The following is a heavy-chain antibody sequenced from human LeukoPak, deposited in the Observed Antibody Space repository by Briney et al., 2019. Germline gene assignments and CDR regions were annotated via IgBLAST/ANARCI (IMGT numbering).Heavy chain of an antibody. CDR2: INPNRGGT. CDR3: AIGFWSGYYFDY. J-gene: IGHJ4*02. V-gene: IGHV1-2*02. Sequence: ASVKVSCKASGYTFTGYYMHWVRQAPGQGLEWMGWINPNRGGTNYAQKFQGRVTMTRDTSISTAYMELSRLRSDDTAVYYCAIGFWSGYYFDYWGQGTLVTVSS. D-gene: IGHD3-3*01. CDR1: GYTFTGYY.